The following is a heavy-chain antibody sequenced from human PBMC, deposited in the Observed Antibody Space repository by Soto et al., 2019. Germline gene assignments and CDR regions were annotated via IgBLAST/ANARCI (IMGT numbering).Heavy chain of an antibody. Sequence: PGESLKISCKGSGYSFTSYWIGWVRQMPGKGLEWMGIIYPGDSDTRYSPSFQGQVTISADKSISTAYLQWSSLKASDTAMYYCARQKGDYDFWSGYYKTHYYYYGMDVWGQGTTVTVS. CDR3: ARQKGDYDFWSGYYKTHYYYYGMDV. CDR1: GYSFTSYW. V-gene: IGHV5-51*01. J-gene: IGHJ6*02. CDR2: IYPGDSDT. D-gene: IGHD3-3*01.